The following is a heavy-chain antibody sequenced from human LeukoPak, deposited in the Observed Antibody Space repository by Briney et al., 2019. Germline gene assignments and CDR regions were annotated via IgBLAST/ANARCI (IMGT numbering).Heavy chain of an antibody. CDR1: GFTFSSYG. J-gene: IGHJ4*02. D-gene: IGHD5-24*01. CDR3: AKYGDVEMATIDY. Sequence: GGSLRLSCAASGFTFSSYGMHWVRQAPGKGLEWVAVIWYDGSNKYYADSVKGRFTISRDNSKNTLYLQMNSLRAEDTAVYYCAKYGDVEMATIDYGGQGTLVTVSS. V-gene: IGHV3-33*06. CDR2: IWYDGSNK.